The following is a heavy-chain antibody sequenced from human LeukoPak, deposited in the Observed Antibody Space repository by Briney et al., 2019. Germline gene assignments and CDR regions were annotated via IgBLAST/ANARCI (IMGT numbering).Heavy chain of an antibody. J-gene: IGHJ4*02. Sequence: PGGSLRLSCAASGFTFSSYGMHWVRQAPVKGLEWVAFIRYDGSNKYYADSVKGRFTISRDNSKNTLYLQMNSLRAEDTAVYYCAKDQGYSYGTYYFDYWGQGTLVTVSS. D-gene: IGHD5-18*01. CDR3: AKDQGYSYGTYYFDY. CDR1: GFTFSSYG. CDR2: IRYDGSNK. V-gene: IGHV3-30*02.